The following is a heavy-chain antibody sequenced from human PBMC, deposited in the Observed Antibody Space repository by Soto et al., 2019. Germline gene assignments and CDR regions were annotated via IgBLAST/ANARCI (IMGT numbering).Heavy chain of an antibody. D-gene: IGHD3-22*01. V-gene: IGHV4-4*07. Sequence: PSETLSLTCHVSGGSIKNYYWSWIRQPAGKGLEWIGRVYTTGSANYNPSLKSRVTMSVDTSQNQVSLTLSSVTAADTAMYYCGRDYYYDSNNWFDTWGQGTLVTVSS. CDR3: GRDYYYDSNNWFDT. CDR2: VYTTGSA. CDR1: GGSIKNYY. J-gene: IGHJ5*02.